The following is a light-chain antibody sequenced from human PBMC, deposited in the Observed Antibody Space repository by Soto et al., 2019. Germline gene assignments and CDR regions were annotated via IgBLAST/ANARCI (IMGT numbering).Light chain of an antibody. Sequence: QSVLTQPRSVSGSPGQSVTISCTGARSDVGGYRFVSWYQQHPDKAPKLMIYDVDKRPSGVPDRFSGSKSGNTASLTISGLQCEDEADYFCCSDAGGLPGVFAGGPRVTV. CDR3: CSDAGGLPGV. J-gene: IGLJ3*02. CDR2: DVD. CDR1: RSDVGGYRF. V-gene: IGLV2-11*01.